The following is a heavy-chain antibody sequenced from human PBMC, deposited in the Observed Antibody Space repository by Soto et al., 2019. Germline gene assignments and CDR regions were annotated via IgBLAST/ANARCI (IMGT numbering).Heavy chain of an antibody. V-gene: IGHV4-39*02. D-gene: IGHD3-16*02. J-gene: IGHJ4*02. CDR3: ARELHLGELSLPPYYFDY. CDR2: IYYSGST. Sequence: SETLSLTCTVSGGSISSSSYYWGWIRQPPGKGLEWIGSIYYSGSTYYNPSLKSRVTISVDTSKNQFSLKLSSVTAADTAVYYCARELHLGELSLPPYYFDYWGQGTLVTVSS. CDR1: GGSISSSSYY.